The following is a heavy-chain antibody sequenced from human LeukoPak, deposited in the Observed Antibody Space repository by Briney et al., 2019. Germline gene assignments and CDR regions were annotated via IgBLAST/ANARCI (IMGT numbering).Heavy chain of an antibody. Sequence: GGSLRLSCAASGFTFTKYWMHWVRQAPGKGLMWVSHISNDGSTTNYADSVKGRFTISRDNAKNTLYLQMNGLRVEDTAVYYCARVYDYGFDWGQGTLVTVSS. CDR3: ARVYDYGFD. CDR1: GFTFTKYW. J-gene: IGHJ4*02. V-gene: IGHV3-74*01. CDR2: ISNDGSTT. D-gene: IGHD4/OR15-4a*01.